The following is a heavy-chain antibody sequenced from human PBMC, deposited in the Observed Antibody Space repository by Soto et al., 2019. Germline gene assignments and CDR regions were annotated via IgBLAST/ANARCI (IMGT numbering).Heavy chain of an antibody. CDR3: ARVRVNSPRVTDQYYYGMEV. Sequence: QVQRVESGGGWVKPGGYLRLSCVAAGFTFSDYYMSWIRQSPGKGLEWVSYIRSSGSTIYYADSVKGRFTISRDNAKNQLQLQMNSLRAAATAVYYCARVRVNSPRVTDQYYYGMEVWGQGTTVTVSS. D-gene: IGHD5-18*01. CDR1: GFTFSDYY. V-gene: IGHV3-11*01. CDR2: IRSSGSTI. J-gene: IGHJ6*02.